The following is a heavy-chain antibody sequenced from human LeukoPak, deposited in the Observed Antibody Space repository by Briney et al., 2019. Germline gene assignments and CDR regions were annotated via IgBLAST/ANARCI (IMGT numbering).Heavy chain of an antibody. CDR3: ARAIEVGPMTPFDY. Sequence: PSETLSLTCTVSGYSISSDYYWGWVRQPPGKGLEWIGSIYHSGSTYYNPSLKSRVTISVDTSKNQFSLKLTSVTAADTAVYYCARAIEVGPMTPFDYWGQGTLVTVSS. CDR2: IYHSGST. J-gene: IGHJ4*02. V-gene: IGHV4-38-2*02. D-gene: IGHD1-26*01. CDR1: GYSISSDYY.